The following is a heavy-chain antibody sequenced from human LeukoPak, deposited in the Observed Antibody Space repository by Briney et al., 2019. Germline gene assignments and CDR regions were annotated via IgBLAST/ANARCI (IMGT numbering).Heavy chain of an antibody. J-gene: IGHJ6*03. D-gene: IGHD3-3*01. CDR1: GFSFSDYY. CDR2: ISSSGSNI. Sequence: GGSLRLSCAASGFSFSDYYMSWIRQAPGKGLEWISYISSSGSNIYADSVKGRFTISRDNTKNSLYLQMNSLRAEDTAVYYCARDYDGGYMDVWGKGTTVTVSS. V-gene: IGHV3-11*04. CDR3: ARDYDGGYMDV.